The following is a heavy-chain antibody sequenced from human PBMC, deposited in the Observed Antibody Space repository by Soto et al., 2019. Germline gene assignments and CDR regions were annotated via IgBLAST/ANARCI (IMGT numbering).Heavy chain of an antibody. CDR1: GFTFSAYS. CDR3: ARQRGCDY. J-gene: IGHJ4*02. Sequence: VGSLRLSCAASGFTFSAYSMSWVRQAPGKGLEWVANIKQDGSERYYVASVKGRFTISRDNAKNSVYLQMNSLRADDTAVYYCARQRGCDYWGQGTLVTVSS. CDR2: IKQDGSER. V-gene: IGHV3-7*01. D-gene: IGHD1-1*01.